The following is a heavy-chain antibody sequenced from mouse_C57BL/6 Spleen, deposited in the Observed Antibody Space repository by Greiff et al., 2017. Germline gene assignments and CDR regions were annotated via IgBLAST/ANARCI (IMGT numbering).Heavy chain of an antibody. J-gene: IGHJ1*03. CDR2: ISDGGSYT. D-gene: IGHD1-1*01. CDR3: ARDGSSYRYFDV. CDR1: GFTFSSYA. V-gene: IGHV5-4*01. Sequence: EVKLVESGGGLVKPGGSLKLSCAASGFTFSSYAMSWVSQTPEKRLEWVATISDGGSYTYYPDNVKGRYTLSRDNAKNNLYLRMSRLTSEDTAMYYCARDGSSYRYFDVWGTGTTVTVAS.